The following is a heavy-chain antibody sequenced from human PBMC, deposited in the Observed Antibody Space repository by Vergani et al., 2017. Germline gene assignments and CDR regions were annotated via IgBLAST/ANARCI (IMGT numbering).Heavy chain of an antibody. CDR2: IRSDESRR. D-gene: IGHD2-15*01. J-gene: IGHJ4*02. CDR1: GFTFNGYG. CDR3: AKEGGGYCSGGTCYPEY. Sequence: QVQLVESGGGVVQPGGSLSLSCAASGFTFNGYGMHWVRQAPGKGLEWVASIRSDESRRYYGDSMEGPFTISRDNSKNTLYLQMKSLRPEDTAVYYCAKEGGGYCSGGTCYPEYWGQGTLVIVSS. V-gene: IGHV3-30*02.